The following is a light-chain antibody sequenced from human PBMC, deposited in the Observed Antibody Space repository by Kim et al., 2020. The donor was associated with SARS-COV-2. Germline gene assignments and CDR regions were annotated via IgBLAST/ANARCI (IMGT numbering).Light chain of an antibody. CDR3: NSRDSLGNRWL. V-gene: IGLV3-19*01. Sequence: SSELTQDPAVSVALGQTVRITCQGDRLRSYYASWYQQKPGQSPVLVIYGSNNRPSGIPDRFSCSSSGDTASLTLSGAQAEDEADYCCNSRDSLGNRWLFG. J-gene: IGLJ3*02. CDR1: RLRSYY. CDR2: GSN.